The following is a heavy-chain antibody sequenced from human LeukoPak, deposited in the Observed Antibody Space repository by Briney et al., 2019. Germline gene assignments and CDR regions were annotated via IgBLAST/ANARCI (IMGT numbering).Heavy chain of an antibody. J-gene: IGHJ5*02. CDR3: ARAQGARFDP. D-gene: IGHD4/OR15-4a*01. CDR1: GGSFSGYY. Sequence: SETLSLTCAVYGGSFSGYYWSWIRQPPGEGLEWIGEINHSGSTNYNPSLKSRVTISVDTSKNQFSLKLSSVTAADTAVYYCARAQGARFDPWGQGTLVTVSS. CDR2: INHSGST. V-gene: IGHV4-34*01.